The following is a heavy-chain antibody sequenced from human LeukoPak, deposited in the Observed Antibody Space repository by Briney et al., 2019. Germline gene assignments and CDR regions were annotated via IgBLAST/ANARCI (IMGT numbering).Heavy chain of an antibody. D-gene: IGHD6-19*01. V-gene: IGHV5-10-1*01. CDR3: ARRGSSGPNGNDY. CDR2: MDPSDSYT. J-gene: IGHJ4*02. CDR1: GYSFTSYW. Sequence: GESLKISCEGSGYSFTSYWISWVRQMPGKGLEWMGRMDPSDSYTNYSPSFQGHVTISADKSISTAYLQWSSLKASDTAMYYCARRGSSGPNGNDYWGQGTLVTVSS.